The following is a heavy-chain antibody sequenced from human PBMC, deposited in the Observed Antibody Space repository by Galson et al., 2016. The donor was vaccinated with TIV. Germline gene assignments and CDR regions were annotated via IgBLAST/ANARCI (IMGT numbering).Heavy chain of an antibody. CDR1: GFSFSSYT. CDR3: ARDKDRCSGDSCYLGSWLDC. D-gene: IGHD2-15*01. J-gene: IGHJ1*01. V-gene: IGHV3-21*01. CDR2: ISSSNSYI. Sequence: SLRLSCAASGFSFSSYTMNWVRQAPGKGLEWVSSISSSNSYISYADSVKGRFTISRDNAKNSLYLQMNNLRVDDTALYYCARDKDRCSGDSCYLGSWLDCWGRGIQVTVSS.